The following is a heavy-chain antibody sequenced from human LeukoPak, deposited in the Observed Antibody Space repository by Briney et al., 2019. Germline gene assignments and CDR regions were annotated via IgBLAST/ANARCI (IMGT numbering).Heavy chain of an antibody. CDR3: ARGLIQWELLASVYY. Sequence: PGGSLRLSCAASGFSFSDYSMIWVRQAPGKGLEWVSSLSSSRSYIYYADSVKGRFTISRDNAKNSLYLEMNSLRAGDTAVYYCARGLIQWELLASVYYWGQGTLVTVSS. D-gene: IGHD1-26*01. CDR2: LSSSRSYI. CDR1: GFSFSDYS. J-gene: IGHJ4*02. V-gene: IGHV3-21*01.